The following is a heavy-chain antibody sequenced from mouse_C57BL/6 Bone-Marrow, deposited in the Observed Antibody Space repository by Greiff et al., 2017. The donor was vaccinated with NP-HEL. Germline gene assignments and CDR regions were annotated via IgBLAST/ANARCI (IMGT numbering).Heavy chain of an antibody. CDR1: GFTFSSYG. Sequence: EVHLVASGGDLVKPGGSLKLSCAASGFTFSSYGMSWVRQTHDKRLEWVATISSGGSYTYYPDNAKNNLYLQMSSLKAEDTAMYYCARRLYFDVWGTGTTVTVSS. CDR2: ISSGGSYT. CDR3: ARRLYFDV. V-gene: IGHV5-6*01. J-gene: IGHJ1*03.